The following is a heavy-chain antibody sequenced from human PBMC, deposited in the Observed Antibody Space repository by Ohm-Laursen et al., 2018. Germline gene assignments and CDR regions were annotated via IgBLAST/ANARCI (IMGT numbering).Heavy chain of an antibody. Sequence: SLRLSCAASGFTFSSYWKSWVRQAPGKGLEWVANIKQDGSEKYYVDSVKGRFTISRDNAKNSLYLQMNSLRAEDTAVYYCAREDCTNGVCYGDDAFDIWGQGTMVTVSS. D-gene: IGHD2-8*01. J-gene: IGHJ3*02. V-gene: IGHV3-7*01. CDR2: IKQDGSEK. CDR1: GFTFSSYW. CDR3: AREDCTNGVCYGDDAFDI.